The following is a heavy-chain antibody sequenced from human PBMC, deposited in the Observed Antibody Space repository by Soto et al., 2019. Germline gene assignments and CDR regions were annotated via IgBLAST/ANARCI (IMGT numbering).Heavy chain of an antibody. CDR2: ISGSGGST. D-gene: IGHD4-17*01. Sequence: GGSLRLSCAASGFTFSSYAMSWVRQAPGKGLEWVSAISGSGGSTYYADSAKGRFTISRDNSKNTLYLQMNSLRAEDTAVYYCAKDKYGDYSEGIYYFDYWGQGTLVTVSS. J-gene: IGHJ4*02. V-gene: IGHV3-23*01. CDR1: GFTFSSYA. CDR3: AKDKYGDYSEGIYYFDY.